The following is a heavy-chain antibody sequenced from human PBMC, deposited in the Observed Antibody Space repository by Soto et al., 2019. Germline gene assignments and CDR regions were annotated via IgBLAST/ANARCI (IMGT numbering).Heavy chain of an antibody. CDR1: GGSFSGYY. CDR2: INHSGST. Sequence: LSLTCAVYGGSFSGYYWSWIRQPPGKGLEWIGEINHSGSTNYNPSLKSRVTISVDTSKNQFSLKLSSVTAADTAVYCCARVYDSSGYYFRATYYYGMDVWGQGTTVTVSS. V-gene: IGHV4-34*01. J-gene: IGHJ6*02. D-gene: IGHD3-22*01. CDR3: ARVYDSSGYYFRATYYYGMDV.